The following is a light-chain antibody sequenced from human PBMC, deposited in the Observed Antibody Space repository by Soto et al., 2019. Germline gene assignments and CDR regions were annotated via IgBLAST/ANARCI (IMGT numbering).Light chain of an antibody. V-gene: IGLV2-14*01. CDR2: EVT. J-gene: IGLJ1*01. Sequence: QSALTQPASVSGSPGQSITISCTGTSSDVGGHNYVSWYQQHPGKAPKVMIYEVTNRPSGVSNRFSGSKSGNTASLTISGLQAEDEADSYCSSYSSSSTLRVFGTGTKLTVL. CDR1: SSDVGGHNY. CDR3: SSYSSSSTLRV.